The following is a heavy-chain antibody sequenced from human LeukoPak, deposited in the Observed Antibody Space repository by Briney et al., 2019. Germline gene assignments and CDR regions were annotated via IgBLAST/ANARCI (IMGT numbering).Heavy chain of an antibody. Sequence: SETLSLTCTVSGGSISSGGYYWSWIRQPPGKGLEWIGYIYHSGSTYYNPSLKSRVTISVDRSKNQFSLKLSSVTAADTAVYYCARDRGTDFYGRYYYFMDVWGKGTTVTVSS. V-gene: IGHV4-30-2*01. J-gene: IGHJ6*03. D-gene: IGHD3-10*01. CDR2: IYHSGST. CDR1: GGSISSGGYY. CDR3: ARDRGTDFYGRYYYFMDV.